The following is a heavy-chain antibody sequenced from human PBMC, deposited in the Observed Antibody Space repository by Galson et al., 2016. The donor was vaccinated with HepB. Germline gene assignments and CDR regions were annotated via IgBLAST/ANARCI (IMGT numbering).Heavy chain of an antibody. V-gene: IGHV3-74*01. CDR3: TRSDYADY. J-gene: IGHJ4*02. CDR1: GFTFSNWW. CDR2: IRGDGAIT. Sequence: SLRLSCAASGFTFSNWWMHWVRQAPGKGLVWVSRIRGDGAITSYADSVEGRFTISRDNAKNTLYLQMNSLRVEETAVYYFTRSDYADYWGQGTLVTVSS.